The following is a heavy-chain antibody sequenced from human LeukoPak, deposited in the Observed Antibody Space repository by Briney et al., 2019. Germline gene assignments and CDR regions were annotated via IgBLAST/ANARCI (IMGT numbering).Heavy chain of an antibody. J-gene: IGHJ4*02. D-gene: IGHD3-22*01. CDR2: IIWNSGSI. V-gene: IGHV3-9*01. CDR3: AKSPPDYYDSSGYLPDY. CDR1: GFTFYDYA. Sequence: QSGGSLRLSCGASGFTFYDYAMHWVRQAPGKGLEGVSCIIWNSGSIVYADPVKGRFTISRDNAKNSLYPQVNRLRSGDTALFFFAKSPPDYYDSSGYLPDYWGQGTLVTASS.